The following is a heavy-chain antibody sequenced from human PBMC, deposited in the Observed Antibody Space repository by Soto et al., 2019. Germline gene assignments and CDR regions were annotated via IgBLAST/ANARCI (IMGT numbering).Heavy chain of an antibody. J-gene: IGHJ4*02. CDR1: GYAFTSYY. CDR2: INPSGGSK. V-gene: IGHV1-46*01. CDR3: ARDSFEGFGPQGY. Sequence: ALVTVSCKASGYAFTSYYMHWVRQAPGQGLEWMGIINPSGGSKSYAQKFQGRVTMTRDTSTSTVYMELSSLRSEDTAVYYCARDSFEGFGPQGYWGQGTLVTVSS. D-gene: IGHD3-10*01.